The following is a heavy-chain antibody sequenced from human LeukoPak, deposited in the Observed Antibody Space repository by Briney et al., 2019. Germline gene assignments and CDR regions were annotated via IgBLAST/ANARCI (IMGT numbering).Heavy chain of an antibody. CDR3: AKDRGVGATYTRTAYFDY. Sequence: GGSLRLSCAASGFTFSSYAMSWVRQAPGKGLEWVSAISGSGGSTYYADSVKGRFTISRDNSKNTLYLQMNSLRAEDTAVYYCAKDRGVGATYTRTAYFDYWGQGTLVTVSS. D-gene: IGHD1-26*01. J-gene: IGHJ4*02. CDR2: ISGSGGST. V-gene: IGHV3-23*01. CDR1: GFTFSSYA.